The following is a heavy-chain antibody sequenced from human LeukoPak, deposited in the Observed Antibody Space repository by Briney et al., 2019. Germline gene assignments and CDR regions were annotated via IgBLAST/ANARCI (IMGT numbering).Heavy chain of an antibody. J-gene: IGHJ6*03. D-gene: IGHD6-19*01. CDR1: GFTFSNYG. Sequence: GGSLRLSCAASGFTFSNYGMHWVRQAPGKGLEWLAVITNDGRNKYYADSVKGRFTTSRDNSKNTPYLQMKSLRADDTAVYYCAKDAVTALAGYYYYMDVWGKGTMVTVSS. V-gene: IGHV3-30*18. CDR3: AKDAVTALAGYYYYMDV. CDR2: ITNDGRNK.